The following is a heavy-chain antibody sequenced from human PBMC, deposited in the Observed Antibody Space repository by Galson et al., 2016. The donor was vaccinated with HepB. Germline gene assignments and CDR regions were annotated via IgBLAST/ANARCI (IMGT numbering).Heavy chain of an antibody. CDR1: GGPISTSTYY. V-gene: IGHV4-39*01. Sequence: ETLSLTCSVSGGPISTSTYYWVWFRQPPGKGLEWIGSIYYTGTTYYNPSLKSRLTISVDTSKNQFSLKLNSVTAADTAVYYCVRGGVSFSDSWGQGTLVTVSS. CDR3: VRGGVSFSDS. J-gene: IGHJ4*02. CDR2: IYYTGTT. D-gene: IGHD1-26*01.